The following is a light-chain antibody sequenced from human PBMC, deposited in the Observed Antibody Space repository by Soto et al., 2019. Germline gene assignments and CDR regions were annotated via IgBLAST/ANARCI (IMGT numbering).Light chain of an antibody. CDR3: QHHNSYSQT. CDR2: GAS. CDR1: QSIRHY. Sequence: DIQMTQSPPTLSASVGDRVTITCRASQSIRHYLAWYQQMPGKAPKLLIYGASTLQSGVPSRFSGSGSGTEFTLTISSLQPDDFGTYFCQHHNSYSQTFGQGTKAEIK. J-gene: IGKJ1*01. V-gene: IGKV1-5*01.